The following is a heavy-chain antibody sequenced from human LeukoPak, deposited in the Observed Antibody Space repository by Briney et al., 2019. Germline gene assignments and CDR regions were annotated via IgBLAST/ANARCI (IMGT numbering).Heavy chain of an antibody. Sequence: GESLKISRRGSGYVFSSYWIGWVRQMPGKGLEWMGIIFLGDSDTRYSPSFQGQVTISDDKSINTAYLHWSSLEASDTAIYYCARGFGYAGNYFDFWGQGTLVTVSS. CDR2: IFLGDSDT. V-gene: IGHV5-51*01. CDR1: GYVFSSYW. J-gene: IGHJ4*02. CDR3: ARGFGYAGNYFDF. D-gene: IGHD2-15*01.